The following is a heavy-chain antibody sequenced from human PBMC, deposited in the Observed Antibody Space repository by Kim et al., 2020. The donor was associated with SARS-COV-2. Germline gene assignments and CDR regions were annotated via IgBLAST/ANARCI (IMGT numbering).Heavy chain of an antibody. Sequence: ADAVKGRFTISRDNSKNTLYLQRNSLRAEDTAVYYCAKESITMIVVAHDYWGQGTLVTVSS. V-gene: IGHV3-23*01. J-gene: IGHJ4*02. D-gene: IGHD3-22*01. CDR3: AKESITMIVVAHDY.